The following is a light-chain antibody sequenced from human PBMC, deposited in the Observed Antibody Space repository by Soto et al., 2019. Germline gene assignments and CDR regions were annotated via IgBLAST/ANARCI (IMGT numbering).Light chain of an antibody. CDR1: QSIVTY. V-gene: IGKV1-39*01. Sequence: DIRMTQSPSSLSASVGDRVTITCRASQSIVTYLNWYLQKPGKAPKLLIYAASNLQSGVPSRFSGSGSGTDFTLTISSLQPEDFATYYCQQSYSTPLTFGQGTKVDI. J-gene: IGKJ1*01. CDR2: AAS. CDR3: QQSYSTPLT.